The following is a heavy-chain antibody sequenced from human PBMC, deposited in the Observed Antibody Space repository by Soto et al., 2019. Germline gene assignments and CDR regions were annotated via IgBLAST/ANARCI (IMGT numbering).Heavy chain of an antibody. Sequence: QVQLVESGGGVVQPGRSLRLSCAASGFTFSSYGMHWVRQAPGKGLEWVAVISYDGSNKYYADSVKGRFTISRDNSKNTLYLQMNSLRDDDTAVYYWAKGDDTDWFDPWGQGTLVTVSS. CDR1: GFTFSSYG. CDR2: ISYDGSNK. V-gene: IGHV3-30*18. CDR3: AKGDDTDWFDP. J-gene: IGHJ5*02.